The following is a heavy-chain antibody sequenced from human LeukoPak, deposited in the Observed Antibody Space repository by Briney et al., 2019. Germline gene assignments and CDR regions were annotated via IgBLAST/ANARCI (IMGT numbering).Heavy chain of an antibody. J-gene: IGHJ4*02. CDR2: INHSGST. D-gene: IGHD3-22*01. V-gene: IGHV4-34*01. Sequence: SETLSLTCAVYGGSFSGYYWSWIRQPPGKGLEWIGEINHSGSTNYNPSLKSRVTISVDTSKNQFSLKLSSVTAADTAVYYCARGPGHYESSGYYYSVFYWGQGTLVTVSS. CDR3: ARGPGHYESSGYYYSVFY. CDR1: GGSFSGYY.